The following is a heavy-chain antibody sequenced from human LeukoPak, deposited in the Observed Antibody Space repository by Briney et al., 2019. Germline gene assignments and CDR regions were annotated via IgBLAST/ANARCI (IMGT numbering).Heavy chain of an antibody. CDR1: GFTFSSYW. CDR3: ARDGSGWYGNDY. Sequence: GGSLRLSCAASGFTFSSYWMHWVRHAPGKGLVWVSRINGDGFSTIYADSVEGRFTISRDNAKNTLYLQMNSLRAEDTAVYFCARDGSGWYGNDYWGQGTLVTVSS. J-gene: IGHJ4*02. D-gene: IGHD6-19*01. CDR2: INGDGFST. V-gene: IGHV3-74*01.